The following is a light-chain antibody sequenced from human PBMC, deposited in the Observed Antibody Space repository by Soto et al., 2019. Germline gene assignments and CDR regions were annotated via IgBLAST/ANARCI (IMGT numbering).Light chain of an antibody. V-gene: IGKV3-20*01. J-gene: IGKJ3*01. Sequence: EIVLTQSPGTQSLSPGERATLSCRGSQSINNRYLAWYQQKPGQAPRLLIYAASSRATGIPDRFSGSGSGTDFTLTISRLEPEDFAVYYCQQFGSSPGFTFGPGTEVDIK. CDR3: QQFGSSPGFT. CDR2: AAS. CDR1: QSINNRY.